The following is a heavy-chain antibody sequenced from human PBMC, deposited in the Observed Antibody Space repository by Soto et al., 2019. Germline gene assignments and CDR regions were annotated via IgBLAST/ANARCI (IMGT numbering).Heavy chain of an antibody. Sequence: QLQLQESGSGLVKPSQTLSLTCAVSGGSISSGGFSWSWLRQPPGRGLEWIGYIYHNGNTYYNPSLKSRVTISVDRSKNQFSLKVTSVTAADTAVYYCASRPTHDSVGYYKADWFDPWGQGTLVTVSS. J-gene: IGHJ5*02. CDR3: ASRPTHDSVGYYKADWFDP. V-gene: IGHV4-30-2*01. CDR2: IYHNGNT. CDR1: GGSISSGGFS. D-gene: IGHD3-22*01.